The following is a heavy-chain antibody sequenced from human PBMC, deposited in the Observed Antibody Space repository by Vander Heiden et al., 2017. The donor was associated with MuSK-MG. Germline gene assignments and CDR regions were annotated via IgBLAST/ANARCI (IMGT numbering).Heavy chain of an antibody. Sequence: QVQLQESGPGLVKPSETLSLTCPVSGGSISSYYWSWIRQPPGKGLEWIGYIYYSGSTNYNPSLKSRVTISVDTSKNQFSLKLSSVTAADTAVYYCARDLGVGALAWGQGTLVTVSS. CDR2: IYYSGST. J-gene: IGHJ5*02. D-gene: IGHD1-26*01. V-gene: IGHV4-59*01. CDR1: GGSISSYY. CDR3: ARDLGVGALA.